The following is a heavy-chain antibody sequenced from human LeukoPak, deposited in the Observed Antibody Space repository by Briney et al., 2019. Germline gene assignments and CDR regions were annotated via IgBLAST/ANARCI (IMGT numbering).Heavy chain of an antibody. J-gene: IGHJ6*03. V-gene: IGHV1-8*01. CDR1: GYTFTSYD. Sequence: ASVKVSCKASGYTFTSYDINWVRQATGQGLEWMGWMNPNSGNTGYAQKFQGRVTMTRNTSISTAYMELSSLRSEDTAVYYCARGTIVVVPAAAGVDYYYMDVWGKGTTVTVSS. CDR2: MNPNSGNT. CDR3: ARGTIVVVPAAAGVDYYYMDV. D-gene: IGHD2-2*01.